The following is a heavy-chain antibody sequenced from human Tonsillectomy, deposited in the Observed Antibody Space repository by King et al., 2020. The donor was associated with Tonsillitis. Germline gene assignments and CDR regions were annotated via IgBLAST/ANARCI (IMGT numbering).Heavy chain of an antibody. J-gene: IGHJ4*02. CDR2: ISGSGRTT. V-gene: IGHV3-23*04. CDR3: AKSLHGDYPDYFDY. Sequence: DVQLVESGGGLVQPGGSLRLSCAASGFTFSSYAMSWVRQAPGKGLDWVSAISGSGRTTYFADSVKGRFTIARDNSKNTLFLQMNSLRAEDTAVYYCAKSLHGDYPDYFDYWGQGTLVTVSS. CDR1: GFTFSSYA. D-gene: IGHD4-17*01.